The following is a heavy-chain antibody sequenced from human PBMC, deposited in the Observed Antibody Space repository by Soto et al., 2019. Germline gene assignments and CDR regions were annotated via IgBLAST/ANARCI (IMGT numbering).Heavy chain of an antibody. J-gene: IGHJ4*02. CDR3: AHTRVPDTLDY. D-gene: IGHD2-2*01. V-gene: IGHV2-5*01. CDR1: GFSLTTSGVG. CDR2: IYWNGIE. Sequence: QITLKDSGPTLVKPTQTLTLTCTFSGFSLTTSGVGVTWFPQPPGKALEWLGLIYWNGIERYSPSLKSRLSLTKDTSKDQVVLTMTDVGPVDTATYYCAHTRVPDTLDYWGPGTRVTVSS.